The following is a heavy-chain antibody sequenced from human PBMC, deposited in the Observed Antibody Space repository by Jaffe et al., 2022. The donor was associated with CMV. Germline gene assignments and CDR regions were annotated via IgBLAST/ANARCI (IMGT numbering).Heavy chain of an antibody. J-gene: IGHJ4*02. CDR2: ISYSRST. CDR1: GGSISSYY. Sequence: QVQLQESGPGLVKPSETLSVTCTISGGSISSYYWSWIRQPPGKGLEWIGSISYSRSTNYNPSLKSRVTISLDTSKNQFSLRVSSVTAADTALYFCARSVAGTVWDYWGQGTLVTVSS. D-gene: IGHD6-19*01. CDR3: ARSVAGTVWDY. V-gene: IGHV4-59*08.